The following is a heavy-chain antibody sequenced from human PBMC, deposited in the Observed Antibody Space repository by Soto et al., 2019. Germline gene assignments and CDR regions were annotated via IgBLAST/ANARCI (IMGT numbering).Heavy chain of an antibody. CDR1: GGSFSGYY. CDR3: ARGRALNGGRRNWFDP. Sequence: PSETLSLTCAVYGGSFSGYYWSWIRQPPGKGLEWIGEINHSGSTNYNPSLKSRVTISVDTSKNQFSLKLSSVTAADTAVYYCARGRALNGGRRNWFDPWGQGTLVTVSS. V-gene: IGHV4-34*01. J-gene: IGHJ5*02. CDR2: INHSGST. D-gene: IGHD4-17*01.